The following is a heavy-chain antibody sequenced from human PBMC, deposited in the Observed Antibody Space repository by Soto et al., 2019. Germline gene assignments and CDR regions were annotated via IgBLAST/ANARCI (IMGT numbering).Heavy chain of an antibody. CDR1: GGTFSSYA. CDR2: IIPIFGTA. CDR3: ARARILSAYYSYYYYYGMDV. D-gene: IGHD3-9*01. J-gene: IGHJ6*02. Sequence: QVQLVQSGAEVKKPGSSVKVSCKASGGTFSSYAISWVRQAPGQGLEWMGGIIPIFGTANYAQKFQGRVTITADESTSTAYMELSSLRSEDTAVYYCARARILSAYYSYYYYYGMDVWGQGTTVTVSS. V-gene: IGHV1-69*01.